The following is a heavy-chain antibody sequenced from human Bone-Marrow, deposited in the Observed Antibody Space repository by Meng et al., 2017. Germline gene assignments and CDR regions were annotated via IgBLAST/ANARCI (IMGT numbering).Heavy chain of an antibody. V-gene: IGHV3-74*01. CDR1: GFTFSSYW. CDR3: AKDRAYDFWSGAHAFDI. CDR2: INGDGGST. Sequence: GESLKISCAASGFTFSSYWMHWVRQAPGKGLMWVSRINGDGGSTSYADSVKGRFTISRDNAQNSLYLQMNSLRADDMALYYCAKDRAYDFWSGAHAFDIWGQGTMVTVSS. J-gene: IGHJ3*02. D-gene: IGHD3-3*01.